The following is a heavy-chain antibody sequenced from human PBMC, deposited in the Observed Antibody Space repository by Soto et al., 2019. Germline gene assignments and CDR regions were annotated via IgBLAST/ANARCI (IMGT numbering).Heavy chain of an antibody. J-gene: IGHJ4*02. Sequence: GGSLRLSFAASRLAISTYWMHWVRQAPGKGLVWVSRINSDGRSTTYADSVKGRFTVSRDNAKNTLYLQMNSLRAEDTAVYYCATSSYGSRYYFDYWGQGT. CDR1: RLAISTYW. V-gene: IGHV3-74*01. D-gene: IGHD2-15*01. CDR3: ATSSYGSRYYFDY. CDR2: INSDGRST.